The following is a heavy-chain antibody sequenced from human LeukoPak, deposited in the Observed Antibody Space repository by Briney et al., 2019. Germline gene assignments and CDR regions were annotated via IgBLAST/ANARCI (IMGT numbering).Heavy chain of an antibody. CDR2: TSSSGSII. J-gene: IGHJ4*02. Sequence: GGSLRLSCAASGFTFSSYEMNWVRQAPGKGLEWVSYTSSSGSIIYYADSVKGRFTISRDNGKNSLYVQMKSLRAEDTAVYYCARVATYCSGGSCPYYFDYWGQGTLVTVSS. V-gene: IGHV3-48*03. CDR3: ARVATYCSGGSCPYYFDY. D-gene: IGHD2-15*01. CDR1: GFTFSSYE.